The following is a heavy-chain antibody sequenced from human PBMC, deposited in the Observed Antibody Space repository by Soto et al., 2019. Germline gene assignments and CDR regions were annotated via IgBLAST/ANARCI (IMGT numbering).Heavy chain of an antibody. CDR2: ISTYNG. V-gene: IGHV1-18*01. Sequence: ASVKVSCKASGYTFTNYDISWVRQAPGQGLEWMGWISTYNGNYAQKLQGGVTMTRDTSTSTAYMELRSLRADDTAVYYCAREDRSSWHYGMDVWG. D-gene: IGHD6-13*01. J-gene: IGHJ6*02. CDR1: GYTFTNYD. CDR3: AREDRSSWHYGMDV.